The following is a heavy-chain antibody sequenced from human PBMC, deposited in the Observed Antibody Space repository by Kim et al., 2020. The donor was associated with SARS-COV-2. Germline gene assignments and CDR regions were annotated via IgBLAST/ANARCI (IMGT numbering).Heavy chain of an antibody. CDR1: GFTVSTNY. D-gene: IGHD4-17*01. V-gene: IGHV3-53*01. CDR3: AGVGDYAAKD. CDR2: IYTGGAT. J-gene: IGHJ4*02. Sequence: GGSLRLSCAASGFTVSTNYMHWVRQAPGKGLEWVSVIYTGGATYYRDSVKGRFTISRDNSTNTQHLQLYSLRAEDTAVYYCAGVGDYAAKDWGQGTLVTVSS.